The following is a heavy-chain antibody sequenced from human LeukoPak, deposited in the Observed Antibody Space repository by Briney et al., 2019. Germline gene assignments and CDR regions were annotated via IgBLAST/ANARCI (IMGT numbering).Heavy chain of an antibody. Sequence: GGSLRLSCAASGFTFSSYGMHWVRQAPGKGLEWVAVISDDGSNKYYADSVKGRFTISRDNSKNTLYLQMNSLRAEDTAVYYCAKSGSSGYYNDYYYYGMDVWGQGTTVTVSS. J-gene: IGHJ6*02. V-gene: IGHV3-30*18. CDR2: ISDDGSNK. D-gene: IGHD3-22*01. CDR1: GFTFSSYG. CDR3: AKSGSSGYYNDYYYYGMDV.